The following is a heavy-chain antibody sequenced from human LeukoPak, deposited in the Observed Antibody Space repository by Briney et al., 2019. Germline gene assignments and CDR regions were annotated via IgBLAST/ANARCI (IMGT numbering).Heavy chain of an antibody. CDR1: SDSIGTYF. Sequence: SETLSLTCTVSSDSIGTYFWHWIRQSPGKGLEWMGYIYGSGTTAYNPSLKGRVTMSVDRSTNQFSLKLTSVTAADTAVYYCARDPDGYKFFDYWGRGSPVIVSS. CDR3: ARDPDGYKFFDY. J-gene: IGHJ4*02. CDR2: IYGSGTT. V-gene: IGHV4-59*01. D-gene: IGHD5-24*01.